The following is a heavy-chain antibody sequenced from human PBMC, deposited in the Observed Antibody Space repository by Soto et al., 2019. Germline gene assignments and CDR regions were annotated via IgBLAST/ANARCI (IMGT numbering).Heavy chain of an antibody. CDR2: IWFDGSNK. Sequence: QVQLVESGGGVVQPGRSLRLSCAASGFPFSSYGMHWVRQAPGKGLEWVAVIWFDGSNKYYGDSVKGRFTISRDNSKNILYLQTNNLRVEDMAVYYCARDQYSSSSGGYYYYYGMDVWGQGTTVTVSS. CDR1: GFPFSSYG. V-gene: IGHV3-33*01. CDR3: ARDQYSSSSGGYYYYYGMDV. D-gene: IGHD6-6*01. J-gene: IGHJ6*02.